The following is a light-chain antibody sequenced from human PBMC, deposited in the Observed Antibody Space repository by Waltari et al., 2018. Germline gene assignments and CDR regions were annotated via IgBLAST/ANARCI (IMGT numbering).Light chain of an antibody. Sequence: DIQMTQSPSTLSASVGDRVTITCRARQSISSWLAWYQQKPGKAPKLRMYKASSLQGGVPSRFSGSGSGTEFTLTISSLQPDDFASYYCQQYNSSPWTCGQGTKVEVK. CDR3: QQYNSSPWT. CDR2: KAS. V-gene: IGKV1-5*03. CDR1: QSISSW. J-gene: IGKJ1*01.